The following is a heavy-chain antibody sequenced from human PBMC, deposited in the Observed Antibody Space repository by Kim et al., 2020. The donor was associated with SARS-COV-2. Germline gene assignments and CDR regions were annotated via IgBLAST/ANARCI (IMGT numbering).Heavy chain of an antibody. CDR1: GFTFSSYG. V-gene: IGHV3-30*18. CDR2: ISYDGSNK. D-gene: IGHD6-13*01. CDR3: AKEFTGYSSSWYLDY. J-gene: IGHJ4*02. Sequence: GGSLRLSCAASGFTFSSYGMHWVRQAPGKGLEWVAVISYDGSNKYYADSVKGRFTISRDNSKNTLYLQMNSLRAEDTAVYYCAKEFTGYSSSWYLDYWGQGTLVTVSS.